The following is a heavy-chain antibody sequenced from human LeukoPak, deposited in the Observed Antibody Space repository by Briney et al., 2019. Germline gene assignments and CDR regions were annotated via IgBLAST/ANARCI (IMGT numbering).Heavy chain of an antibody. V-gene: IGHV5-51*01. CDR1: GSIFTSYW. Sequence: GAPLQISCKGSGSIFTSYWIGWVRQLAGKGVEWMGIIYPGESDTRDSTSWQGQVTISADKPNSTAYLEWSSLEAAGTAMYYCARRRDGYNHWGQGTLVTVSS. D-gene: IGHD5-24*01. CDR2: IYPGESDT. CDR3: ARRRDGYNH. J-gene: IGHJ5*02.